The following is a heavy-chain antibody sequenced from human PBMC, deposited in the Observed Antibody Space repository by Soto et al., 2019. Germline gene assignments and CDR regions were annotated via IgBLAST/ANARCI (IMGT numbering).Heavy chain of an antibody. Sequence: SETLSLTCAVYGGSFSGYYWSWIRQPPGKGLEWIGEINHSGSTNYNPSLKSQVTISVDTSKNQFSLKLSSVTAADTAVYYCASSGYDSSGYYSRPFDYWGRGTLVTVSS. V-gene: IGHV4-34*01. CDR1: GGSFSGYY. J-gene: IGHJ4*02. CDR3: ASSGYDSSGYYSRPFDY. D-gene: IGHD3-22*01. CDR2: INHSGST.